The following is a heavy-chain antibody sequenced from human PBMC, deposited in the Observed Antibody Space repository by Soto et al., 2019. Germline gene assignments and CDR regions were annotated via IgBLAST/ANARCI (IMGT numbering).Heavy chain of an antibody. CDR2: IVVGSGNT. CDR1: GFTFTSSA. V-gene: IGHV1-58*01. J-gene: IGHJ4*02. D-gene: IGHD4-17*01. CDR3: AARNRRYGDYVFDY. Sequence: SVKVSCKXSGFTFTSSAVQWVRQARGQRLEWIGWIVVGSGNTNYAQKFQERVTITRDMSTSTAYMELSSLRSEDTAVYYCAARNRRYGDYVFDYWGQGTLVTVSS.